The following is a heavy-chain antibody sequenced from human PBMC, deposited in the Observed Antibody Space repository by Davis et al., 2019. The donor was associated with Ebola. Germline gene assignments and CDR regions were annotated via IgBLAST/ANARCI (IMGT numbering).Heavy chain of an antibody. V-gene: IGHV4-39*07. J-gene: IGHJ4*02. CDR3: ARPTYYYDSSGYYSH. CDR2: IYYSGST. CDR1: GGSIRSSSYY. Sequence: MPSETLSLTCTVSGGSIRSSSYYWGWIRQPPGKGLEWIGSIYYSGSTYYNPSLKSRVTISVDTSKNQFSLKLSSVTAADTAVYYCARPTYYYDSSGYYSHWGQGTLVTVSS. D-gene: IGHD3-22*01.